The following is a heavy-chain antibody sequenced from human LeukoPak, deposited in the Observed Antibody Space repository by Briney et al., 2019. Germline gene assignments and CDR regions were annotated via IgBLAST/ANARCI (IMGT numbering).Heavy chain of an antibody. V-gene: IGHV4-39*07. Sequence: SETLSLTCIVSGGSISSISSNNYHWGWIRQPPGKGLEWIGSIYYSGSTNYNPSLKSRVTISVDKSKNQFSLKLSSVTAADTAVYYCARGVRHSGYEWGRRPYYYYGMDVWGQGTTVTVSS. CDR1: GGSISSISSNNYH. CDR3: ARGVRHSGYEWGRRPYYYYGMDV. D-gene: IGHD5-12*01. J-gene: IGHJ6*02. CDR2: IYYSGST.